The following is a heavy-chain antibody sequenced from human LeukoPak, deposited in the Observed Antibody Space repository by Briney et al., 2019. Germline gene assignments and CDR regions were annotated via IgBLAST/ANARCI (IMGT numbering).Heavy chain of an antibody. CDR3: ATYTQHFGAPGGADY. Sequence: GGSLRLSCAASGFNFSSYWMNWLRQAPGKGLEWVANIKEDGSEKYYADSVKGRFSISRDNAKNSVYLQMTSLGAEDTAVYYCATYTQHFGAPGGADYWGLGTLVTVSS. CDR2: IKEDGSEK. J-gene: IGHJ4*02. CDR1: GFNFSSYW. V-gene: IGHV3-7*01. D-gene: IGHD2-8*02.